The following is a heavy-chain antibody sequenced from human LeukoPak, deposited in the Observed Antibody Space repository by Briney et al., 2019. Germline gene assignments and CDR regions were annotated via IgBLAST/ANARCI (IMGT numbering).Heavy chain of an antibody. CDR3: ARDLAFSRLDY. V-gene: IGHV3-7*01. J-gene: IGHJ4*02. Sequence: GGSLRLSCAVSGLTFSSSWMDWGRQAPGKGPEWVASINPDGIKRYSADSVKGRFTISRDNARNSLYLQMDSLRVEDTAFYYCARDLAFSRLDYWGQGVLVTVSS. CDR1: GLTFSSSW. CDR2: INPDGIKR. D-gene: IGHD2/OR15-2a*01.